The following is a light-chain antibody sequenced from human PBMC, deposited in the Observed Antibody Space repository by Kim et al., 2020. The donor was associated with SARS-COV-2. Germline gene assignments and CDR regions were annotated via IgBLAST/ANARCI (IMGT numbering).Light chain of an antibody. CDR3: SSYTRNNIYV. CDR2: DVT. Sequence: QSALTQPASVSGSPGQSITISCTGPNSDISDSKFVSWYQHHPGEAPKLLIFDVTQRSSGVSDRFSASKSGNTASLDISELQPEDEADYYCSSYTRNNIYVFGTGTKVTVL. J-gene: IGLJ1*01. CDR1: NSDISDSKF. V-gene: IGLV2-14*03.